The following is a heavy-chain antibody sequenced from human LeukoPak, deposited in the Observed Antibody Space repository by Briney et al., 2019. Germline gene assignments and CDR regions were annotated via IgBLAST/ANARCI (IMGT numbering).Heavy chain of an antibody. CDR1: GFTFSSYW. CDR2: INSDGSST. Sequence: PGGSLRLSCAASGFTFSSYWMHWVRQAPGKGLVWVSRINSDGSSTSYADSVKGRFTISRDNAKNTLYLQMNSLRAEDTALYYCARAYSGYENYYYYYYMDVWGKGTTVTVSS. V-gene: IGHV3-74*01. J-gene: IGHJ6*03. CDR3: ARAYSGYENYYYYYYMDV. D-gene: IGHD5-12*01.